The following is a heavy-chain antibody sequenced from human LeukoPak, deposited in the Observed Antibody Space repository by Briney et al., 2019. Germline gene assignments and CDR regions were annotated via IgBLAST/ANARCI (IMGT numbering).Heavy chain of an antibody. V-gene: IGHV3-66*01. D-gene: IGHD4-17*01. CDR1: GFTVSSNY. Sequence: GGSLRLSCAASGFTVSSNYMSWVRQAPGKGLEWVSVIYSGGSTYYADSVKGRFTISRDNSKSTLFLQMNSLRAEDTAVYFCARLGTTVTHFDYWGQGTPVTVSS. CDR3: ARLGTTVTHFDY. CDR2: IYSGGST. J-gene: IGHJ4*02.